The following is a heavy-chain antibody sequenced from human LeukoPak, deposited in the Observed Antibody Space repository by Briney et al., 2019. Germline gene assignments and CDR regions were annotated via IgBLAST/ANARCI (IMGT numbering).Heavy chain of an antibody. CDR2: INPNSGGT. V-gene: IGHV1-2*02. J-gene: IGHJ5*02. D-gene: IGHD3-10*01. CDR3: ARVSEFGELLGIGNGFDP. Sequence: ASVKVSCKASGYTFTGYYMHWVRQAPGQGLEWMGWINPNSGGTNYAQKFQGRVTMTRDTSISTAYMELSRLRSDDTAVYYCARVSEFGELLGIGNGFDPWGQGTLVTVSS. CDR1: GYTFTGYY.